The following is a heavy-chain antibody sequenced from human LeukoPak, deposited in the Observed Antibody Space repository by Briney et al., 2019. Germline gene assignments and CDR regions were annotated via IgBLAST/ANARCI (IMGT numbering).Heavy chain of an antibody. CDR2: ISYDGSNK. CDR3: ARDAEYQLLVDY. CDR1: GFTFSSYA. V-gene: IGHV3-30-3*01. D-gene: IGHD2-2*01. Sequence: PGGSLRLSCAASGFTFSSYAMHWVRQAPGKGLEWVAVISYDGSNKYYADSVKGRFTISRDNSKNTLYLQMNSLRAEDTAVYYRARDAEYQLLVDYWGQGTPVTASS. J-gene: IGHJ4*02.